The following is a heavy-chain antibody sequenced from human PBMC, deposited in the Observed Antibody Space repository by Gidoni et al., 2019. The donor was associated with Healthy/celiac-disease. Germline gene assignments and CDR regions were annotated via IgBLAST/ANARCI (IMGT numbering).Heavy chain of an antibody. CDR1: GFTFSSYA. V-gene: IGHV3-23*01. CDR3: AKGTQLWLRGWFDP. J-gene: IGHJ5*02. CDR2: ISGSGGST. Sequence: EVPLLESGGRLVQPGGSLRLSCAVSGFTFSSYAMSWVRQAPGKGLEWVSAISGSGGSTYYEDSVKGRFNISRDKSKNKLYLQMNSVRAEDKGVNYGAKGTQLWLRGWFDPWGQGTLVTVSS. D-gene: IGHD5-18*01.